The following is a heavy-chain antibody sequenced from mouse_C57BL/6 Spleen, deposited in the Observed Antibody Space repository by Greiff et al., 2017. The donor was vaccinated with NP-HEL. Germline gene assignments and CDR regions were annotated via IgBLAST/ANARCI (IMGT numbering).Heavy chain of an antibody. CDR3: ARRNSGFLDY. CDR2: IYPGDGDT. Sequence: QVQLQQSGPELVKPGASVKISCKASGYAFSSSWMNWVKQRPGKGLEWIGRIYPGDGDTNYNGKFKGKATLTADKSSSTAYMQLSSLTSEDSAVYFCARRNSGFLDYWGQGTTLTVSS. V-gene: IGHV1-82*01. CDR1: GYAFSSSW. J-gene: IGHJ2*01.